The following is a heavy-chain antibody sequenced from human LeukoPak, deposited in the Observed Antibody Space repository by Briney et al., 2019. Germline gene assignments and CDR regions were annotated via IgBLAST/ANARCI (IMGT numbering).Heavy chain of an antibody. D-gene: IGHD3-22*01. J-gene: IGHJ3*02. CDR2: IYYSGST. Sequence: PSETLSLTCTVSGGSISSGGYYWSWIRQHPGKGLEWIGYIYYSGSTYYNPSLKSRVTISVDTSKNQFSLKLSSVTAADTAVYYCAKAQYYYDSSGYYYEIGNAFDIWGQGTMVTVSS. CDR1: GGSISSGGYY. CDR3: AKAQYYYDSSGYYYEIGNAFDI. V-gene: IGHV4-31*03.